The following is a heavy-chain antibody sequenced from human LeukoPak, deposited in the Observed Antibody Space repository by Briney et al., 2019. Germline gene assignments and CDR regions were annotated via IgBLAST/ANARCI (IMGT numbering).Heavy chain of an antibody. V-gene: IGHV4-59*12. CDR3: ARVFDGGYDPFVQDY. D-gene: IGHD5-12*01. CDR1: GGSINNNY. CDR2: IYYNGNT. Sequence: SETLSLTCTVSGGSINNNYWSWFRQSPGKGLEWIGYIYYNGNTNYNPSLKSRVTISVDKSKNQFSLKLSSVTAADTAVYYCARVFDGGYDPFVQDYWGQGTLVTVSS. J-gene: IGHJ4*02.